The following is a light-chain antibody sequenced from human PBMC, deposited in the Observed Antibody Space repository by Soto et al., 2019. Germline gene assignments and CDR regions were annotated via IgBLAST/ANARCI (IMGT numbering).Light chain of an antibody. CDR1: LSVSNN. J-gene: IGKJ1*01. CDR2: GAS. CDR3: FHYNDCPSXT. Sequence: EILMTQSPSTLSVSPGERATLSCRTSLSVSNNLAWYQQRPGQAPRLLIFGASTRASGIPARFSGSGSGTDFTLTISGLQSDDFAVYYCFHYNDCPSXTFGPGTKVDIK. V-gene: IGKV3-15*01.